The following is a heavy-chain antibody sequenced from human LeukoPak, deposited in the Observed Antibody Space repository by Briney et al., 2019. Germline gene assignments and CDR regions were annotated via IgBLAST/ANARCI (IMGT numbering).Heavy chain of an antibody. CDR2: IIPIFGTA. Sequence: ASVKVSCKASGGTFSSYAISWARQAPGQGLEWMGGIIPIFGTANYAQKFQGRVTITADESTSTAYMELSSLRSEDTAVYYCARAGGAAIAAAELAFDIWGQGTMVTVSS. V-gene: IGHV1-69*13. J-gene: IGHJ3*02. CDR1: GGTFSSYA. D-gene: IGHD6-13*01. CDR3: ARAGGAAIAAAELAFDI.